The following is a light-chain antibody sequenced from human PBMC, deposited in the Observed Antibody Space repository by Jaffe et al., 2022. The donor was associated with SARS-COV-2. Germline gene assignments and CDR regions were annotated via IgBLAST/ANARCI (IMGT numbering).Light chain of an antibody. J-gene: IGLJ2*01. CDR2: NVD. Sequence: QSALTQPASVSGSPGQSITISCTGSSSDIGGYNFVSWYQQHPGKAPKLIIFNVDNRPSGVSDRFSASKSGNTASLTISRLQAEDEADYHCSSHAGNIVVFGGGTKLTVL. CDR1: SSDIGGYNF. CDR3: SSHAGNIVV. V-gene: IGLV2-14*03.